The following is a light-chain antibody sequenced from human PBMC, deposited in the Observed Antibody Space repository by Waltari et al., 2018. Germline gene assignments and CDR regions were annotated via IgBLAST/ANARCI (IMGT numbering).Light chain of an antibody. V-gene: IGKV3-15*01. Sequence: EIVMTQSPATLSVSPGERATLSCRASQSVSSNLAWYQQKPGHAPRLLIHGASTRATGIPARFSGSGSGTEFTLTISSLQSEDFAVYYCQQYNNLPPGVTFGPGTKVDIK. J-gene: IGKJ3*01. CDR3: QQYNNLPPGVT. CDR1: QSVSSN. CDR2: GAS.